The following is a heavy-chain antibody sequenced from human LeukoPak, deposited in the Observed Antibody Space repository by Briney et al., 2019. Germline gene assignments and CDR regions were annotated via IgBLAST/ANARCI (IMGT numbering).Heavy chain of an antibody. CDR2: MNPNSGNT. V-gene: IGHV1-8*02. CDR3: AKRGYSYGLQYYYYYYMDV. D-gene: IGHD5-18*01. CDR1: GYTFTGYY. J-gene: IGHJ6*03. Sequence: ASVKVSCKASGYTFTGYYMHWVRQAPGQGLEWMGWMNPNSGNTGYAQKFQGRVTMTRNTSISTAYMELSSLRSEDTAVYYCAKRGYSYGLQYYYYYYMDVWGKGTTVTVSS.